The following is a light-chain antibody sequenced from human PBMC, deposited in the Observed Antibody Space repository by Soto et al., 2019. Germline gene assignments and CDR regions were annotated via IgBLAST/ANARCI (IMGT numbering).Light chain of an antibody. CDR1: TSDIGTYNY. Sequence: QSMLTQPASVSGSPGQSITISCTGTTSDIGTYNYVSWYQQYPGKAPKLMIYEVTNRPSGVSNRFSGSKSGNTASLTISGLQAEDEADYSCSSYTRSNTLVFGGGTKLTVL. J-gene: IGLJ2*01. V-gene: IGLV2-14*01. CDR3: SSYTRSNTLV. CDR2: EVT.